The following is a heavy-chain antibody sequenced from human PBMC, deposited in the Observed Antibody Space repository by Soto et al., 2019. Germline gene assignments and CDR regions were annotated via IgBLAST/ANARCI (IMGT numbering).Heavy chain of an antibody. Sequence: EVQLVESGGGLVQPGGSLRLSCAASGFTFSSYSMNWVRQAPGKGLEWVSYISSSSSTIYYADSVKGRFTISRDNAKNSRYLQMNSLRDDDTAVYYCARDRTPYYYDSSGYYYEGYFQHWGQGTLVTVSS. CDR1: GFTFSSYS. V-gene: IGHV3-48*02. CDR3: ARDRTPYYYDSSGYYYEGYFQH. D-gene: IGHD3-22*01. CDR2: ISSSSSTI. J-gene: IGHJ1*01.